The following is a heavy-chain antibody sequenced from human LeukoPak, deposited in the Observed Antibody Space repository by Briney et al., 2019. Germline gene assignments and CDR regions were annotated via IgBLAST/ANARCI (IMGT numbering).Heavy chain of an antibody. D-gene: IGHD6-6*01. V-gene: IGHV1-18*01. CDR3: ARSGQQLVLGYYYYYGMDV. Sequence: ASVKVSCKASGGTFTSYGISWVRQAPGQGLEWMGWISAYNGNTNYAQKLQGRVTMTTDTSTSTAYMELRSLRSDDTAVYYCARSGQQLVLGYYYYYGMDVWGQGTTVTVSS. CDR2: ISAYNGNT. CDR1: GGTFTSYG. J-gene: IGHJ6*02.